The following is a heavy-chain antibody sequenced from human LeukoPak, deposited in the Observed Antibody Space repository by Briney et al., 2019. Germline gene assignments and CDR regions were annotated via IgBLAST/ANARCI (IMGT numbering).Heavy chain of an antibody. V-gene: IGHV4-59*08. CDR1: GGSISRYY. D-gene: IGHD3-22*01. CDR2: IHHSGST. CDR3: ASDSSGCYYPYY. Sequence: PSETLSLTCIVSGGSISRYYWSWIRQPPGKGLEWIGYIHHSGSTNYNPFLKSRVTISVDTSKNQFSLKLSSVTAADTAVYYCASDSSGCYYPYYWGQGTLVTVSS. J-gene: IGHJ4*02.